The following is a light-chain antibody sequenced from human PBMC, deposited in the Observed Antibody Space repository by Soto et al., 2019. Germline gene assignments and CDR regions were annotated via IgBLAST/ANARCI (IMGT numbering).Light chain of an antibody. Sequence: DIQVTQSPSSLSASLGDRVTITCRATQAIGVYLAWFQQQPGKVPKLLIYAASALQSGVPSRFSASGSGTDFTLTISSLQPEDMATYYCQKYNSAPLSFGGGTKVEI. CDR1: QAIGVY. CDR2: AAS. CDR3: QKYNSAPLS. V-gene: IGKV1-27*01. J-gene: IGKJ4*01.